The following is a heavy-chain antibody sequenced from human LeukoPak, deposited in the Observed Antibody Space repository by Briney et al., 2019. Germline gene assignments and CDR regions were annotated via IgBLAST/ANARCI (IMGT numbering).Heavy chain of an antibody. D-gene: IGHD2-15*01. CDR1: GNYW. J-gene: IGHJ4*02. CDR3: ASGSGGSYYFDY. V-gene: IGHV3-11*01. CDR2: ISGSGHTI. Sequence: TGGSLRLSCAASGNYWMHWVRQAPGKGLEWVSYISGSGHTIYYADSVKGRFTISRDNAKNSLYLQMISLRAEDTAVYYCASGSGGSYYFDYWGQGTLVTFSS.